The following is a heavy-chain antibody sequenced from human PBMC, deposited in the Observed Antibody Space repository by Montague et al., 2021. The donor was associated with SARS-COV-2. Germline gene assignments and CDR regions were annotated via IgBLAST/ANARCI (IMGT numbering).Heavy chain of an antibody. CDR2: ISGSGSGT. D-gene: IGHD2-8*01. Sequence: SLRLSCAASGFTFSSYSMSWVRQAPGKGLEWVSGISGSGSGTYYAVSVKGRFTISRDNSKNTLYLQMNSLRAEDTALYYCAKGAQWCGTSYFEYWGQGSLVTVSS. CDR3: AKGAQWCGTSYFEY. CDR1: GFTFSSYS. J-gene: IGHJ4*02. V-gene: IGHV3-23*01.